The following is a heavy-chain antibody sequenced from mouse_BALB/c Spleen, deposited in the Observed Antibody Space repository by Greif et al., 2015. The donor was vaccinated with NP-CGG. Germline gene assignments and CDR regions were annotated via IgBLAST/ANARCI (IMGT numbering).Heavy chain of an antibody. D-gene: IGHD2-4*01. CDR2: IDPANGNT. J-gene: IGHJ2*01. CDR3: ARSMITYYFDY. V-gene: IGHV14-3*02. Sequence: EVKLMESGAELVKPGASVKLSCTASGFNIKDTYMHWVKQRPEQGLEWIGRIDPANGNTKYDPKFQGKATITADTSSNTAYLQLSSLTSEDTAVYYCARSMITYYFDYWGQGTTLTVSS. CDR1: GFNIKDTY.